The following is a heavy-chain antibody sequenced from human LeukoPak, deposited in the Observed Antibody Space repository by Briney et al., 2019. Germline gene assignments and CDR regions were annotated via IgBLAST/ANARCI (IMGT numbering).Heavy chain of an antibody. V-gene: IGHV1-18*01. CDR1: GYTFTSYG. J-gene: IGHJ4*02. D-gene: IGHD2-15*01. Sequence: ASVKVSCKASGYTFTSYGISWVRQAPGQGLEWMGWISAYNGNTNYAQKLQGRVTMTTDTSTSTAYMELRSLRSGDTAVYYCARDRCSGGSCYPTLKYWGQGTLVTVSS. CDR3: ARDRCSGGSCYPTLKY. CDR2: ISAYNGNT.